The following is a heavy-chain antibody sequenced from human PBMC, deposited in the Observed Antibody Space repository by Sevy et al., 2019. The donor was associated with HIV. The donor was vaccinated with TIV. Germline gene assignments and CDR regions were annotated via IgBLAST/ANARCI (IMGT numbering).Heavy chain of an antibody. CDR1: GGSISSGGYY. J-gene: IGHJ6*02. Sequence: SETLSLTCTVSGGSISSGGYYWSWIRQHPGKGLEWIGYIYYSGSTYYNPSLKSRVTISVDTSKNQFSLKLSSVTAADTAVYYCARDSKGEYSGMDVWGQGTTVTVSS. CDR2: IYYSGST. CDR3: ARDSKGEYSGMDV. V-gene: IGHV4-31*03. D-gene: IGHD3-10*01.